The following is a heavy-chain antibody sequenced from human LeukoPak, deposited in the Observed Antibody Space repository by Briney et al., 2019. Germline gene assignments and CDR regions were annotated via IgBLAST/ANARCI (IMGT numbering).Heavy chain of an antibody. D-gene: IGHD6-19*01. Sequence: ASVKVSCKASGYTFTSYGISWVRQAPGQGLEWMGWISAYNGSTNYAQKLQGRVTMTTDTSTSTAYMELRSLRSDDTAVYYCARVRGSSGWYYFDYWGQGTLVTVSS. CDR1: GYTFTSYG. V-gene: IGHV1-18*01. J-gene: IGHJ4*02. CDR2: ISAYNGST. CDR3: ARVRGSSGWYYFDY.